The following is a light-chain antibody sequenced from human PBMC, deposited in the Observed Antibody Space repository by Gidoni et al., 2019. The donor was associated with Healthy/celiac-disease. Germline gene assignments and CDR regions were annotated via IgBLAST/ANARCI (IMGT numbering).Light chain of an antibody. V-gene: IGKV4-1*01. Sequence: DIVMTQSPDSLAVSLGERANINCKSSQSVLYSSNNKNYLAWYQQKPGQPPKLLIYWASTRESGVPDRFSGSGSGTDFTLTISSLQAEDVAVYYCQQYYSTPRTFGQGTKLEIK. J-gene: IGKJ2*02. CDR2: WAS. CDR3: QQYYSTPRT. CDR1: QSVLYSSNNKNY.